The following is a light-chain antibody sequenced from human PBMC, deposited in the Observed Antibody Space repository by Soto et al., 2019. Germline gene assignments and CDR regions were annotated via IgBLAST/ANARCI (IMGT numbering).Light chain of an antibody. CDR3: QQYDTYWT. J-gene: IGKJ1*01. CDR1: QDISRY. CDR2: GSS. Sequence: DIQMTHSPSSLSASVGDRVTITCQASQDISRYLNWYQQKPGKAPKLLIYGSSTLQSGVPLRFSGSGSGTEFTLTINSLQPDDFATYYCQQYDTYWTFGQGTKVDIK. V-gene: IGKV1-16*01.